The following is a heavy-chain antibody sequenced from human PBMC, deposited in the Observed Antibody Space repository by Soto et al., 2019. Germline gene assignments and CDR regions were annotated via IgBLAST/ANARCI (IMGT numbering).Heavy chain of an antibody. Sequence: GASLKVSCKASGYTFTGYYMHWVRQAPGQGLEWMGIINPSGGSTSYAQKFQGRVTMTRDTSTSTVYMELSSLRSEDTAVYYCARDFQEDIVVVPAALGFDIWGQGTMVTVSS. CDR1: GYTFTGYY. J-gene: IGHJ3*02. D-gene: IGHD2-2*01. CDR2: INPSGGST. CDR3: ARDFQEDIVVVPAALGFDI. V-gene: IGHV1-46*03.